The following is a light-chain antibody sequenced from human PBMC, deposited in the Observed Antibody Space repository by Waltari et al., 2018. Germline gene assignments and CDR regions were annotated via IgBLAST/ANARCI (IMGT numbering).Light chain of an antibody. CDR2: DAS. CDR1: QSVSKY. CDR3: QKYVSLPAT. V-gene: IGKV3-20*01. Sequence: EIVLTQSPGTLSLSPGERATLSCRASQSVSKYLAWYQQKPGQAPRLLIYDASSRASGIADRFSGSGSGTDFSLTISRLEPEDFAVYYCQKYVSLPATFGQGTKVEI. J-gene: IGKJ1*01.